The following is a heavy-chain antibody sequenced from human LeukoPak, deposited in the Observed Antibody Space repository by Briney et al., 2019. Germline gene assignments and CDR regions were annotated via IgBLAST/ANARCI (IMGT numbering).Heavy chain of an antibody. V-gene: IGHV1-8*01. CDR1: GYTFTSYD. CDR3: ARTSGYYFVYYYGMDV. D-gene: IGHD3-22*01. Sequence: ASVKVSCKASGYTFTSYDINWVRQATGQRLEWMGWMNPNSGNTGYAQKFQGRVTMTRNTSISTAYMELSSLRSEDTAVYYCARTSGYYFVYYYGMDVWGQGTTVTVSS. J-gene: IGHJ6*02. CDR2: MNPNSGNT.